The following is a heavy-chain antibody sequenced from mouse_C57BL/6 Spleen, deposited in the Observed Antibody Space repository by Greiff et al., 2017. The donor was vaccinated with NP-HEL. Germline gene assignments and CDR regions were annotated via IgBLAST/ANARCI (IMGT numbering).Heavy chain of an antibody. CDR1: GYAFSSSW. V-gene: IGHV1-82*01. D-gene: IGHD2-3*01. J-gene: IGHJ4*01. Sequence: QVQLQQSGPELVKPGASVKISCKASGYAFSSSWMNWVKQRPGKGLEWIGRIYPGDGDTNYNGKFKGKATLTADKSSSTAYMQLSSLTSEDSAVYFCARYEGGYAMDYWGQGTSVTVSS. CDR2: IYPGDGDT. CDR3: ARYEGGYAMDY.